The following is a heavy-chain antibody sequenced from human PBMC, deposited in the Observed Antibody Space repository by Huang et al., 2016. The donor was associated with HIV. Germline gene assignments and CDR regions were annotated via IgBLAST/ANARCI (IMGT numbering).Heavy chain of an antibody. CDR3: ARENQVHNPAFDI. Sequence: QVQLVQSGAEMKKPGSSVQVFCKASGGTFNTYGINWLRQAPGQGLEWVGDISPLFGTANYAQKFQGRVTITADESTNTAYMELSGLTSDDTAVYYCARENQVHNPAFDIWGQGTMVTVSS. J-gene: IGHJ3*02. D-gene: IGHD1-1*01. CDR2: ISPLFGTA. CDR1: GGTFNTYG. V-gene: IGHV1-69*13.